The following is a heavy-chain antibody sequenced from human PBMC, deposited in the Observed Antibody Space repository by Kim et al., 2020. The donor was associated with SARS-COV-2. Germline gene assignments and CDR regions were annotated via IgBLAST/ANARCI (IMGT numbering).Heavy chain of an antibody. CDR3: ATGYGSI. V-gene: IGHV3-7*01. D-gene: IGHD4-17*01. J-gene: IGHJ3*02. CDR2: INQGGSEK. Sequence: GGSLRLSCAASGFTFSSYSMNWVRQAPGKGLEWVANINQGGSEKYYVDSVEGRFTISRDNAKNSLYLQMNSLRADDTAIYYCATGYGSIWGQGTMVTVSS. CDR1: GFTFSSYS.